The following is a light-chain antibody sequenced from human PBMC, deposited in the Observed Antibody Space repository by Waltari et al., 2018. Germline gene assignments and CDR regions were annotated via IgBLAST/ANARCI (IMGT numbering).Light chain of an antibody. CDR1: GLPKQY. CDR2: DDN. J-gene: IGLJ2*01. Sequence: YDLTQPPSVTVSPGPTTAITRPGDGLPKQYTFRSQAKSGQPPVLVMYDDNKRPSGIPGRFSGSSAGTVATLTITGAQVDDEADYYCYSKDTDGGSQGKIGGGTKLTVL. V-gene: IGLV3-10*01. CDR3: YSKDTDGGSQGK.